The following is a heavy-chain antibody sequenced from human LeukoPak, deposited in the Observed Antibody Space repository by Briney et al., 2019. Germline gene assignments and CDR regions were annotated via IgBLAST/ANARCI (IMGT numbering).Heavy chain of an antibody. CDR3: ARAVDSGSYDY. CDR2: IIPILGIA. V-gene: IGHV1-69*04. CDR1: GGTFSSYA. D-gene: IGHD1-26*01. Sequence: SVKVSCKASGGTFSSYAISWVRQAPGQGLEWMGRIIPILGIANYAQKFQGRVTITADKSTSTAYMELSSLRSEDTAVCYCARAVDSGSYDYWGQGTLVTVSS. J-gene: IGHJ4*02.